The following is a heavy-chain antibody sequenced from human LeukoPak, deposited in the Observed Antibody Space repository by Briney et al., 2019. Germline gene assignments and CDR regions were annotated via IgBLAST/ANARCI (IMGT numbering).Heavy chain of an antibody. D-gene: IGHD3-22*01. Sequence: GGSLRLSCAASGFTFSSYSMNWVRQAPGKGLEWVSSISSSSSYIYYADSVKGRFTISRDNAKNSLYLQMNSLRAEDTAVYCCARDMDTSGHFSWFDPWGQGARVTVSS. J-gene: IGHJ5*02. CDR1: GFTFSSYS. V-gene: IGHV3-21*01. CDR3: ARDMDTSGHFSWFDP. CDR2: ISSSSSYI.